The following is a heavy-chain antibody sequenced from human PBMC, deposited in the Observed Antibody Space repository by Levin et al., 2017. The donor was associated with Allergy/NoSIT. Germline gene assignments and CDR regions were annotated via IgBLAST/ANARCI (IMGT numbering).Heavy chain of an antibody. V-gene: IGHV4-39*07. Sequence: SETLSLTCTVSGDFINNTNYYWGWIRQPPGRGLEWIGCIHYSGSTYCNPSLKSRVTISLDTSKNHFSLKLNSVTAADTAVYYCARKTRFVVDYWGQGTLVTVSS. J-gene: IGHJ4*02. CDR1: GDFINNTNYY. CDR3: ARKTRFVVDY. CDR2: IHYSGST. D-gene: IGHD3-3*01.